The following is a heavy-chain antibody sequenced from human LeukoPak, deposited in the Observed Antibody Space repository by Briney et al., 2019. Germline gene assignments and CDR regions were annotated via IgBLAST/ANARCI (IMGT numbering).Heavy chain of an antibody. CDR3: ASAEEGYGPTFDI. CDR2: INHSGST. D-gene: IGHD5-24*01. CDR1: GGSFSGYY. J-gene: IGHJ3*02. Sequence: SETLSLTCAVYGGSFSGYYWSWIRQPPGKGLEWIGEINHSGSTNYNPSLKSRVTITVDTSKNQFSLKLSSVTAADTAVYYCASAEEGYGPTFDIWGQGTMVTVSS. V-gene: IGHV4-34*01.